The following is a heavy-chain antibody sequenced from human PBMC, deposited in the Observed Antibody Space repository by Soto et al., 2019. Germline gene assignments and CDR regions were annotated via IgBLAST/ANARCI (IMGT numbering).Heavy chain of an antibody. J-gene: IGHJ6*02. D-gene: IGHD3-22*01. V-gene: IGHV1-69*06. Sequence: SVKVSCKASGGTFSSYAISWVRQAPGQGLEWMGGIIPIFGTANYAQKFQGRVTITADKSTSTAYMELSSLRSEDTAAYYCASRNTYYYDSSGYYQGDGMDVWGQGTTVTVSS. CDR3: ASRNTYYYDSSGYYQGDGMDV. CDR2: IIPIFGTA. CDR1: GGTFSSYA.